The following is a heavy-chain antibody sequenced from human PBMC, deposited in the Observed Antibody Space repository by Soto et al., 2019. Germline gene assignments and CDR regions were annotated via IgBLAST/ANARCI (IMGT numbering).Heavy chain of an antibody. V-gene: IGHV4-59*11. J-gene: IGHJ4*02. CDR2: IYYSGTT. D-gene: IGHD3-10*01. Sequence: SETLSLTCNVSGDSMNSHYWTWIRQPPGKALDWIGYIYYSGTTNYNPSLKSRVTISLDTSKNQFSLKLRSVSAADTAVYYCERMVRPGLSVSYFDSWGQGALVTVYS. CDR3: ERMVRPGLSVSYFDS. CDR1: GDSMNSHY.